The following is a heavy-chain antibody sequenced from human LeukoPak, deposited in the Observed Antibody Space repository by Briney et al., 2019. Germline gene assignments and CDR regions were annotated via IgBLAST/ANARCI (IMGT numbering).Heavy chain of an antibody. J-gene: IGHJ3*01. CDR3: ARGFPPGSGSRGSHAFDV. Sequence: SGTLSLTCAVSEMSFSAYYWNWIRQSPGKGLEWIGEINYGGSTKYTPSLEGRGTILIDTSKNQFSLKLTSVTAADTAVYYCARGFPPGSGSRGSHAFDVWGQGTMVTVSS. CDR1: EMSFSAYY. CDR2: INYGGST. V-gene: IGHV4-34*01. D-gene: IGHD6-19*01.